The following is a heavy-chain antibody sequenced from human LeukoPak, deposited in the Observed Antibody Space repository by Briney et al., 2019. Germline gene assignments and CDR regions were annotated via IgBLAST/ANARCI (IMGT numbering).Heavy chain of an antibody. CDR3: AREEVGWFGEFHFDY. CDR1: GFTFSSYS. D-gene: IGHD3-10*01. CDR2: ISSSSSTI. J-gene: IGHJ4*02. Sequence: GGSLRLSCAASGFTFSSYSMHWVRQAPGKGLEWVSYISSSSSTIYYADSVKGRFTISRDNAKNSLYLQMNSLRAEDTAVYYCAREEVGWFGEFHFDYWGQGTLVTVSS. V-gene: IGHV3-48*01.